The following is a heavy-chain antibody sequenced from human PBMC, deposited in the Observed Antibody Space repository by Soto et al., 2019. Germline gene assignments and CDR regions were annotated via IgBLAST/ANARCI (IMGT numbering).Heavy chain of an antibody. J-gene: IGHJ4*02. D-gene: IGHD3-10*01. Sequence: EVQVLESGGALVQPGGSLRLSCAASGFTFSNYAMSWVRQAPGKGLEWVSSISGSGGTTYYADSVKGRLTLSRDNSKNTLYLQMNSLRVEDTAVYYCAKNNMCYYLDCWGQGTLVTVSS. CDR1: GFTFSNYA. CDR2: ISGSGGTT. V-gene: IGHV3-23*01. CDR3: AKNNMCYYLDC.